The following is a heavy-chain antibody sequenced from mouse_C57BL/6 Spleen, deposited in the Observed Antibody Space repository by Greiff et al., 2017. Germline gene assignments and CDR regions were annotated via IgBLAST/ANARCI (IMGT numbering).Heavy chain of an antibody. D-gene: IGHD2-3*01. CDR3: ARRGIYDGYYVDY. V-gene: IGHV1-26*01. CDR2: INPNNGGT. J-gene: IGHJ2*01. Sequence: EVQLQQSGPELVKPGASVKISCKASGYTFTDYYMNWVKQSHGKSLEWIGDINPNNGGTSYNQKFKGKATLTVDKSSSTAYMELRSLTSEDSAVYYCARRGIYDGYYVDYWGQGTTLTVSS. CDR1: GYTFTDYY.